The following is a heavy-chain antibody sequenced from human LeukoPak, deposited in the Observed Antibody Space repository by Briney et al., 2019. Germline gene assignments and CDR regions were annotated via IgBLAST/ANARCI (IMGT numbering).Heavy chain of an antibody. J-gene: IGHJ2*01. V-gene: IGHV3-66*01. CDR3: ARGRGYQWNDGYWYFDL. CDR2: IYSGGNT. D-gene: IGHD1-1*01. CDR1: GITVSSNY. Sequence: GGSLSLSCAASGITVSSNYMSWVRQAPGKGPEWVSVIYSGGNTYYADSVKGRFTISRDNSKNTLYLQMNSLRVEDMAVYYCARGRGYQWNDGYWYFDLWGRGTLVTVSS.